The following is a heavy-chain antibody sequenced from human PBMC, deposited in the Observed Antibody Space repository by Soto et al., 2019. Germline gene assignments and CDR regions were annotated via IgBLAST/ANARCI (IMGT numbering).Heavy chain of an antibody. V-gene: IGHV3-15*07. Sequence: EVQLVESGGGLVKPGGSLRLSCAASGFTFSNAWMNWVRQAPGKGLEWVGRIKSKTDGGTTDYAAPVKGRFTITRDDSKNTLYLQMNSLKTEYTAVYYCTTVEGRSGYYFDYWGQGTLVPVS. CDR2: IKSKTDGGTT. CDR3: TTVEGRSGYYFDY. D-gene: IGHD3-22*01. CDR1: GFTFSNAW. J-gene: IGHJ4*02.